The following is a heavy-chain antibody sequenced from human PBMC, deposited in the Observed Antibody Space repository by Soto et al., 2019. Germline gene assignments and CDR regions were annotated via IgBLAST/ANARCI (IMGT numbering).Heavy chain of an antibody. CDR1: GVTLKKCV. Sequence: GGDLRQSCTASGVTLKKCVMHWFRQAPGQGLEWVAVMSYDGNDKSYADSVKGRFTVSRDNSKNTLYLQINSLRPKDTGMFYCASDSRPNGYSHDHLDCWAHGTLVTVSS. D-gene: IGHD5-18*01. CDR2: MSYDGNDK. V-gene: IGHV3-30-3*01. J-gene: IGHJ4*01. CDR3: ASDSRPNGYSHDHLDC.